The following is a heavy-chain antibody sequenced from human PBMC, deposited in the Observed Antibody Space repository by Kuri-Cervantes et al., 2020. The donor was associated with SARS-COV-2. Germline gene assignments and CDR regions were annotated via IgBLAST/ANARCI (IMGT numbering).Heavy chain of an antibody. Sequence: GGSLRLSCAASGFTFSSYGMHWVRQAPGKGLEWVAFIRYDGSNKYYADSVKGRFTISRDNSKNTLYLQMNSLRAEDTAVYYCARQTYCGGDCYSWFDPWGQGTLVTVSS. V-gene: IGHV3-30*02. CDR2: IRYDGSNK. CDR3: ARQTYCGGDCYSWFDP. J-gene: IGHJ5*02. CDR1: GFTFSSYG. D-gene: IGHD2-21*01.